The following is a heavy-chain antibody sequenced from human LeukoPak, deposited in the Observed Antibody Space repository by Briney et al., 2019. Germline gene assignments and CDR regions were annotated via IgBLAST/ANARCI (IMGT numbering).Heavy chain of an antibody. CDR2: IHYSGIT. V-gene: IGHV4-38-2*02. J-gene: IGHJ4*02. D-gene: IGHD5-12*01. Sequence: SETLSLTCTVSLYSISSGYYWGWIRRPPGNGLEWIGNIHYSGITYYNPSLRSRVTVSVDTSKNQFSLKLTSVTAADTAVYYCARGSAYDANHDYWAQGTLVTVSS. CDR3: ARGSAYDANHDY. CDR1: LYSISSGYY.